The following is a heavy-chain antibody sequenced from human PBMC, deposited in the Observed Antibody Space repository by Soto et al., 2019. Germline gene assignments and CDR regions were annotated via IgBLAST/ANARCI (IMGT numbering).Heavy chain of an antibody. CDR3: GRREYGGLDY. CDR1: GFTFSDYY. Sequence: QVQLEESGGGLVKPGGSLRLSCAASGFTFSDYYMSWIRQAPGKGLEWVSYISSSGYTKYTDSVKGRFTISRDNAKDSLSLQMNSLGVDDTAVYYCGRREYGGLDYWGQGTLVTVSS. V-gene: IGHV3-11*05. J-gene: IGHJ4*02. CDR2: ISSSGYT. D-gene: IGHD5-12*01.